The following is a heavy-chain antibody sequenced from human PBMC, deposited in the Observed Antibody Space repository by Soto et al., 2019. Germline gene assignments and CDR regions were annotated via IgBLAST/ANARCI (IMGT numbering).Heavy chain of an antibody. Sequence: KPSETLSLTCTVSGGSINSGDYYWTWVRQPPGRGLEWIGNIFHSGSTYYTPSLQSRVTISLDTSKNHFSLKLSSVTPADTAVYYCARDRYYGSGTYYNFYSGMDVWGQGT. J-gene: IGHJ6*02. D-gene: IGHD3-10*01. CDR3: ARDRYYGSGTYYNFYSGMDV. V-gene: IGHV4-30-4*01. CDR1: GGSINSGDYY. CDR2: IFHSGST.